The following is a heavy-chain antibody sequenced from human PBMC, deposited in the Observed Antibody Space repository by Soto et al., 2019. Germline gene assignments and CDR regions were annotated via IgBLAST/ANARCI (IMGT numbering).Heavy chain of an antibody. CDR1: GGTFSSYA. D-gene: IGHD6-13*01. J-gene: IGHJ6*03. CDR3: ARVKGIAAAEVYYYYMDV. Sequence: ASVKVSCKASGGTFSSYAISWVRQAPGQGLEWMGWISAYNGNTNYAQKLQGRVTMTADTSTSTAYMELRSLRSDDTAVYYCARVKGIAAAEVYYYYMDVWGKGTTVTVSS. CDR2: ISAYNGNT. V-gene: IGHV1-18*01.